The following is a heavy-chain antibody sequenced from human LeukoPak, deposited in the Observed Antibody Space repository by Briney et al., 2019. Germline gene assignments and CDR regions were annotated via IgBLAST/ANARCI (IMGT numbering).Heavy chain of an antibody. CDR3: AKAAVRYFDSSGLYAFDF. J-gene: IGHJ3*01. CDR1: GGSISSTSYY. V-gene: IGHV4-39*01. Sequence: SETLSLTCAVSGGSISSTSYYWAWLRQPPGKGLEWIGTIYYSGSTYHNPSLKSRVTMSVDTSRNQFSLKLSSVDAADTAVYYCAKAAVRYFDSSGLYAFDFWGQGTTVTVSS. CDR2: IYYSGST. D-gene: IGHD3-22*01.